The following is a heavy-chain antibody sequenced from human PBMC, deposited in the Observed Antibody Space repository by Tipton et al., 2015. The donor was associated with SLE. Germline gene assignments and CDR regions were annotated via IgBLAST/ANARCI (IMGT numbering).Heavy chain of an antibody. D-gene: IGHD3-3*01. CDR2: INHSGST. J-gene: IGHJ6*02. V-gene: IGHV4-30-4*01. Sequence: TLSLTCTVSGGSISSGEHYWSWIRQPPGKGLEWIGEINHSGSTNYNPSLKSRVTISVDTSKNQFSLNLSSVTAADTAVYYCAREGVGLFAMDVWGQGTTVTVSS. CDR3: AREGVGLFAMDV. CDR1: GGSISSGEHY.